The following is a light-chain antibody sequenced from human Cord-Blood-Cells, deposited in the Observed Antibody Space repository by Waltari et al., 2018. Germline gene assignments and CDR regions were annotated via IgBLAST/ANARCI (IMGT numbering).Light chain of an antibody. Sequence: QSALTQPASVSGSPGQSITISCTGTSSDVGGYNYVSWYQQHPGKAPKLMIYDVRKRPSGVSNRFSGSKSGNTASLTISGLQAEDEADYYCSSYTGSSTWVFGGGTKPTVL. CDR3: SSYTGSSTWV. CDR1: SSDVGGYNY. V-gene: IGLV2-14*01. J-gene: IGLJ3*02. CDR2: DVR.